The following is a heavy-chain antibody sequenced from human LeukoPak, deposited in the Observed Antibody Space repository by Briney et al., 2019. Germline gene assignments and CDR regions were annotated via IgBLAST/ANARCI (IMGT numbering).Heavy chain of an antibody. J-gene: IGHJ4*02. D-gene: IGHD1-26*01. Sequence: GGSLRLSCAASGFTFSSYSMNWVRQAPGKGLEWVSYISRSSNTIYYADSVKGRFTISRDNAKNSLYLQMNGLRAEDTAVYYCARDLGVGAIDCFDYGGQGTLVTVTS. V-gene: IGHV3-48*04. CDR1: GFTFSSYS. CDR2: ISRSSNTI. CDR3: ARDLGVGAIDCFDY.